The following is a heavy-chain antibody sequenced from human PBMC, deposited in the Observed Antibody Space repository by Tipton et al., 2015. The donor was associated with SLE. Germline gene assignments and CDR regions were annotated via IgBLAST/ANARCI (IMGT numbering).Heavy chain of an antibody. CDR2: IYYRGGT. Sequence: TLSLTCTVSGGSVSSSSSYWGWIRQPPGQGLEWIGSIYYRGGTHYNPSLKSRVTVSVDTSNNQFSLKVNSATAADTAVYYCARAYGSTGLDYWGQGILVTVSS. CDR3: ARAYGSTGLDY. V-gene: IGHV4-39*07. D-gene: IGHD5/OR15-5a*01. J-gene: IGHJ4*02. CDR1: GGSVSSSSSY.